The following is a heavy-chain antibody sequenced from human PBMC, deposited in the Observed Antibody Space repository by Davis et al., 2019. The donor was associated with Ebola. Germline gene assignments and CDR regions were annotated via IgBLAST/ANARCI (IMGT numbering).Heavy chain of an antibody. CDR3: AKRANIKVAGANYYNAMDV. Sequence: PGGSLRLSCPASGFTSSTYWMHWVRHAPGKGLVYVSRISSDGGITSYADSVKGRFTISKDNSKNTMYLQMNSLRAEDTAVFYCAKRANIKVAGANYYNAMDVWGKGTTVTVSS. D-gene: IGHD6-19*01. V-gene: IGHV3-74*01. J-gene: IGHJ6*04. CDR1: GFTSSTYW. CDR2: ISSDGGIT.